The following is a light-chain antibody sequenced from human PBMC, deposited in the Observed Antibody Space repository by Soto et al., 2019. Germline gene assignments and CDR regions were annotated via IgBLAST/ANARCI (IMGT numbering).Light chain of an antibody. CDR3: QQYVNYPYT. V-gene: IGKV1-5*01. J-gene: IGKJ2*01. CDR1: QSISRW. CDR2: DAS. Sequence: DIQMTQSPSTLSPSVGDRVAITCRAIQSISRWLAWYQQKPGKAPKLLIYDASSLASGVPSRFSGSGSGTEFTLTISSLQPDDFVTYYCQQYVNYPYTFGQGTKVDIK.